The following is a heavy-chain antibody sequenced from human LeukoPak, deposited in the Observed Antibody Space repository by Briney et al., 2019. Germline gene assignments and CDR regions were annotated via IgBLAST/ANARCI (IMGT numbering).Heavy chain of an antibody. CDR2: ISGSGGST. V-gene: IGHV3-23*01. Sequence: DPGGSLRLSCAASGFTFSSYAMSWVRQAPGKGLEWVSAISGSGGSTYYADSVKGRFTISRENAKNSLYLQMNSLRAGDTAVYYCARGQDRQWLIRGYYYYGMDVWGQGTTVTVSS. CDR1: GFTFSSYA. J-gene: IGHJ6*02. CDR3: ARGQDRQWLIRGYYYYGMDV. D-gene: IGHD6-19*01.